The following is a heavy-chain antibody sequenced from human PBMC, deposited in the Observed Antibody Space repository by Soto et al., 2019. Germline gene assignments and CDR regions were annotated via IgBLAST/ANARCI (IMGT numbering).Heavy chain of an antibody. CDR1: GGTFSSYA. CDR2: IIPIFGTA. Sequence: QVQLVQSGAEVKKPGSSVKVSCKASGGTFSSYAISWVRQAPGQGLEWMGGIIPIFGTANYAQKFQGRVTINADESTSTAYMELSSLRSEDTAVYYWARARDTVLAAKPYWYFDLWGRGTLVTVSS. D-gene: IGHD2-8*02. V-gene: IGHV1-69*01. J-gene: IGHJ2*01. CDR3: ARARDTVLAAKPYWYFDL.